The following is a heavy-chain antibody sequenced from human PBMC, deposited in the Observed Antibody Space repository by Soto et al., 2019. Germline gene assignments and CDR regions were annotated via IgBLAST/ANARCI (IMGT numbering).Heavy chain of an antibody. J-gene: IGHJ4*02. Sequence: PSETLSLTCTVSGGSISSGDYYWSWIRQPPGKGLEWIGYIYYSGSTYYNPSLKSRVTISVDTSKNQFSLKLSSVTAADTAVYYCARGKQAGAIVVVPAAILDYWGQGTLVTVSS. CDR2: IYYSGST. CDR1: GGSISSGDYY. CDR3: ARGKQAGAIVVVPAAILDY. D-gene: IGHD2-2*01. V-gene: IGHV4-30-4*01.